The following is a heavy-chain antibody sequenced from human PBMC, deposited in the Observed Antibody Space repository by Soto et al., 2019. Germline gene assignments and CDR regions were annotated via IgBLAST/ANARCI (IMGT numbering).Heavy chain of an antibody. CDR2: IIPIFGTA. D-gene: IGHD3-3*01. CDR1: GGTFSSYA. Sequence: QXQLVQSGAEVKKPGSSVKVSCKASGGTFSSYAISWVRQAXGQGXXWMGGIIPIFGTANYAQKFQGRVTITADESTSTAYMELSSLRSEDTAVYYCARDGITIFGVVIMGYYGMDVWGQGTTVTVSS. J-gene: IGHJ6*02. V-gene: IGHV1-69*01. CDR3: ARDGITIFGVVIMGYYGMDV.